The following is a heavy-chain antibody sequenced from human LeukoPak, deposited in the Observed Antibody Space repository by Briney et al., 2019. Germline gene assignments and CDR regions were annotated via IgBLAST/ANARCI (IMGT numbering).Heavy chain of an antibody. J-gene: IGHJ4*02. V-gene: IGHV1-18*01. CDR2: ISAYNGNT. CDR3: ARVTGVLRYFDSLFRPFDY. D-gene: IGHD3-9*01. Sequence: ASVKVSCKASGYTFTSYGISWVRQAPGQGLEWMGWISAYNGNTNYAQKLQGRVTMTTDTSPSTAYLELRSLRSDDTAVYYCARVTGVLRYFDSLFRPFDYWGPGTLVTVSS. CDR1: GYTFTSYG.